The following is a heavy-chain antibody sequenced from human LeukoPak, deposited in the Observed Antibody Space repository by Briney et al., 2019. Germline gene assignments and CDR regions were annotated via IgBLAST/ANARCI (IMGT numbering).Heavy chain of an antibody. CDR3: ARFTGSSGWWYYYGMDV. Sequence: SGTLSLTCAVYGGSFSGYYWSWIRQPPGKGLEWIGEINHSGSTNYNPSLKSRVTISVDTSKNQFSLKLSSVTAADTAVYYCARFTGSSGWWYYYGMDVWGQGTTVTVSS. CDR2: INHSGST. V-gene: IGHV4-34*01. J-gene: IGHJ6*02. CDR1: GGSFSGYY. D-gene: IGHD6-19*01.